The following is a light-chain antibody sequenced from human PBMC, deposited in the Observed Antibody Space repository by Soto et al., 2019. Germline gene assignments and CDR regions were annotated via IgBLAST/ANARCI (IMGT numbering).Light chain of an antibody. CDR2: WAS. CDR1: QSVLYSSNNKNY. J-gene: IGKJ1*01. Sequence: DIVLTQSPDSLAVSLGERATINCKSSQSVLYSSNNKNYLAWYQQKPGQPPKLLIYWASTRESGVPGRFSGSGSGTDFTLTITILQAEDVAVYYCQQYYDTPSTFGQGTKVEIK. V-gene: IGKV4-1*01. CDR3: QQYYDTPST.